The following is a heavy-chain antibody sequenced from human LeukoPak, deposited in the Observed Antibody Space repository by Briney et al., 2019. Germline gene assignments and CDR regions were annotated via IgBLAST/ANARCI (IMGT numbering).Heavy chain of an antibody. CDR2: IRNKANGYET. CDR1: GFTFSASA. J-gene: IGHJ4*02. V-gene: IGHV3-73*01. D-gene: IGHD2-8*01. Sequence: QPGGSLRLSCAASGFTFSASAMHWVRQASGKGLEWVGRIRNKANGYETAYAASVKGRAIISRDDSKNTAYLQMNSLKTEDTAVYYCTRLGYCTNGVCYFDYWGQGILVTVSS. CDR3: TRLGYCTNGVCYFDY.